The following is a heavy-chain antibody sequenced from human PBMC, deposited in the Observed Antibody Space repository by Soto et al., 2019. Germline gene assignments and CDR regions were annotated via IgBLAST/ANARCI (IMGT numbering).Heavy chain of an antibody. CDR3: ARHDLTDIGAT. D-gene: IGHD5-12*01. Sequence: QLQLQESGPGLVKPSETLSLTCTVSGGSISSSSYYWGWIRQPPGKGLEWIGSIYYSGSTYYNPSLKSRVTISVDTSKNQFSLKLSSVTAADTAVYYCARHDLTDIGATWGQGTLVTVSS. V-gene: IGHV4-39*01. CDR2: IYYSGST. J-gene: IGHJ5*02. CDR1: GGSISSSSYY.